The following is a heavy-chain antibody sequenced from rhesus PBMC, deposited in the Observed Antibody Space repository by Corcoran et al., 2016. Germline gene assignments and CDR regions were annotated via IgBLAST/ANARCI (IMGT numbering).Heavy chain of an antibody. CDR2: IYWNDSK. V-gene: IGHV2-95*01. CDR3: ARVNTVTLDY. J-gene: IGHJ4*01. CDR1: GFSICTTGTG. D-gene: IGHD4-23*01. Sequence: QVTLKESGPALVNPTQTLTLTCTFSGFSICTTGTGLGWIRQPPGKPLKWLASIYWNDSKYYSKALKSRLTISKHTSKRQVVLTMTNMDPVDTATYYWARVNTVTLDYWGQGVLVTVSS.